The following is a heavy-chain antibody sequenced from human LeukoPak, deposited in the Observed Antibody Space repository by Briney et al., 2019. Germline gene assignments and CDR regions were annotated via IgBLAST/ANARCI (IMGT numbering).Heavy chain of an antibody. CDR2: IIPIFGTA. Sequence: KVSCKASGGTFSSYAISWVRQAPGQGLEWMGGIIPIFGTANYAQKFQGRVTITTDESTSTAYMELSSLRSEDTAVYYCARASSESIAARPYWFDPWGQGTLVTVSS. J-gene: IGHJ5*02. V-gene: IGHV1-69*05. CDR3: ARASSESIAARPYWFDP. D-gene: IGHD6-6*01. CDR1: GGTFSSYA.